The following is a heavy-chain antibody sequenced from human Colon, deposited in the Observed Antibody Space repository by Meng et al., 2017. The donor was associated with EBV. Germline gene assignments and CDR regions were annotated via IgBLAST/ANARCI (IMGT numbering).Heavy chain of an antibody. D-gene: IGHD2-15*01. J-gene: IGHJ4*02. CDR2: IYYRCST. V-gene: IGHV4-30-4*01. Sequence: HRHEQDLGLLYPQHTLSLPSSVSGGSISSGDSYWSWIRQPPGKGLEWIGYIYYRCSTYYNPSLRSRITIAVATSKTQFSLRLRSVPAADTAVYYCASYGPCSGNNCPLSSFDHWGQGTLVTVSS. CDR3: ASYGPCSGNNCPLSSFDH. CDR1: GGSISSGDSY.